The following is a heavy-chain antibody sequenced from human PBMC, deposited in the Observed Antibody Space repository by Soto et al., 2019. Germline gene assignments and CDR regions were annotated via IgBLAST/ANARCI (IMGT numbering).Heavy chain of an antibody. Sequence: QVQLVESGGGVVQPGRSLRLSCAASGSSLINYDMQWVRQAPGKGLEWVAVMSYDGSRQFYADSVRGRFSVSRDISTRALYLQMSSRRIEDTAIYYFAKRGGYGSSSSSDRWGHGTPVTVSS. J-gene: IGHJ5*02. CDR1: GSSLINYD. D-gene: IGHD6-6*01. CDR2: MSYDGSRQ. CDR3: AKRGGYGSSSSSDR. V-gene: IGHV3-30*18.